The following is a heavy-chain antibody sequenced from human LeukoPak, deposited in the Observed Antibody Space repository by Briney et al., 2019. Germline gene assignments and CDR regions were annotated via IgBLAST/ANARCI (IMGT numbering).Heavy chain of an antibody. CDR2: ISGDGGST. D-gene: IGHD3-22*01. CDR3: AKDSGYYDSSGPFDY. V-gene: IGHV3-43*02. CDR1: GFTFDDYA. Sequence: GGSLRLSCAASGFTFDDYAMHWVRQAPGKGLEWVSLISGDGGSTYYADSVKGRFTISRDNSKNSLYLQMNSLRTEDTALYYCAKDSGYYDSSGPFDYWGQGTLVTVSS. J-gene: IGHJ4*02.